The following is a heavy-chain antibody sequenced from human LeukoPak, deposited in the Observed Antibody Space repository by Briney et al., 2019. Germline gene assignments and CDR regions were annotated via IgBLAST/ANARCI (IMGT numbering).Heavy chain of an antibody. Sequence: KPSETLSLTCTVSGGSISSSSYYWGWIRQPPGKGLEWIGSIYYSGSTYYNPSLKSRVTISVDTSKNQFSLKLSSVTAADTAVYYCARVSSVGRDGYNYEVTYFDYWGQGTLVTVSS. CDR1: GGSISSSSYY. CDR2: IYYSGST. CDR3: ARVSSVGRDGYNYEVTYFDY. V-gene: IGHV4-39*01. D-gene: IGHD5-24*01. J-gene: IGHJ4*02.